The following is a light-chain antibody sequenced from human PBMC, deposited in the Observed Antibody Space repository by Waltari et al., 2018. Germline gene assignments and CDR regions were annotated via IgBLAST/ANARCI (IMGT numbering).Light chain of an antibody. V-gene: IGLV2-23*02. Sequence: QSALTQPASVSGSPGQSITISCTGSSYDVGSYNLVSWYHQHPGKAPKLIIYEVTKRPSEVPNRFSGSKSGNTASLTISGLQAEDDSDYYCCSKAGSSTVFGGGTKLTVL. CDR2: EVT. CDR3: CSKAGSSTV. CDR1: SYDVGSYNL. J-gene: IGLJ2*01.